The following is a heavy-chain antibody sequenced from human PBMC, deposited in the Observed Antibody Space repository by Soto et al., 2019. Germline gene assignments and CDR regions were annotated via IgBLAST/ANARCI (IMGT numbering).Heavy chain of an antibody. Sequence: QLQLQESGPGLVKPSETLSLTCTVSGGSISSSSYYWGWIRQPPGKGLEWIGSIYYSGSTYYNPSLHTCVPMSVDTSKNQFPLKLSSVSAAATAGSYCARHEVHSSGFTDYWGQGTLVTGSS. J-gene: IGHJ4*02. CDR3: ARHEVHSSGFTDY. CDR1: GGSISSSSYY. CDR2: IYYSGST. V-gene: IGHV4-39*01. D-gene: IGHD6-19*01.